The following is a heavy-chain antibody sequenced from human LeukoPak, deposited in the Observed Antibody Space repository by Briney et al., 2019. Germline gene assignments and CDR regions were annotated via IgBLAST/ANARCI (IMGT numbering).Heavy chain of an antibody. D-gene: IGHD2-15*01. J-gene: IGHJ4*02. CDR3: ARGVVAAPQTFDY. V-gene: IGHV4-61*01. Sequence: SETLSLTCTVSGGSISSSSYYWSWIRQPPGKGLEWIGYIYYSGSTNYNPSLKSRVTISVDTSKNQFSLKLSSVTAADTAVYYCARGVVAAPQTFDYWGQGTLVTVSS. CDR2: IYYSGST. CDR1: GGSISSSSYY.